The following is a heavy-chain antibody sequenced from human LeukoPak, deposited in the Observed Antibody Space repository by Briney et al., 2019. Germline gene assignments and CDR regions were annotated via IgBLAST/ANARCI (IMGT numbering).Heavy chain of an antibody. CDR3: ASRNTRYCSSTSCHDY. V-gene: IGHV1-2*02. J-gene: IGHJ4*02. CDR1: GYTFTGYY. Sequence: ASMKVSCKASGYTFTGYYMHWVRQAPGQGLEWMGWINPNSGGTNYAQKFQGRVTMTRDTSISTAYMELSRLRSDDTAVYYCASRNTRYCSSTSCHDYWGQGTLVTVSS. CDR2: INPNSGGT. D-gene: IGHD2-2*01.